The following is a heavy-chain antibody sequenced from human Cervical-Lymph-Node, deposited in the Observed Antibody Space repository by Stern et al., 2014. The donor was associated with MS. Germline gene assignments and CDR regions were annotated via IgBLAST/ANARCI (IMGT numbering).Heavy chain of an antibody. CDR1: GGSIRSSSYY. J-gene: IGHJ4*02. CDR3: AIATWARGVGSSAPAIVPFDY. D-gene: IGHD2-15*01. CDR2: MYYSGST. V-gene: IGHV4-39*01. Sequence: QVQLQESGPGLVKPSETLSLTCTVSGGSIRSSSYYWGWIRQPPGKGLEWIGSMYYSGSTYYNPSLKSRVTISVDTSQNQFSLRLSFGTAADTAVYYCAIATWARGVGSSAPAIVPFDYWGQGTLITVSS.